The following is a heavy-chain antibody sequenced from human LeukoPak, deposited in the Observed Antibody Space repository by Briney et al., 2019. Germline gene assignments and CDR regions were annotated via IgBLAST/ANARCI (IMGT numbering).Heavy chain of an antibody. Sequence: SQTLSLTCAISGDSDSSNSSAWNWIRQSPSRGLEWLGRTYYRSKWYNDYAVSVKSRITINPDTSKNQFSLQLNSVTPEDTAVYHCARDTSVVLRFGELLPFDYWGQGTLVTVSS. CDR1: GDSDSSNSSA. D-gene: IGHD3-10*01. CDR3: ARDTSVVLRFGELLPFDY. CDR2: TYYRSKWYN. V-gene: IGHV6-1*01. J-gene: IGHJ4*02.